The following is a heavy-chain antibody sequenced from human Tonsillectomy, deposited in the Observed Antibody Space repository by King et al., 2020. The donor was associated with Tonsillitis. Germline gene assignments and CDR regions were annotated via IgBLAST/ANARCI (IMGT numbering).Heavy chain of an antibody. V-gene: IGHV3-23*04. CDR2: ISNSGGNT. J-gene: IGHJ4*02. CDR3: AKDGHSSGWYYFDY. CDR1: GFTFSSYA. Sequence: VQLVESGGGLVQPGGSLRLSCAASGFTFSSYAMSWVRQVPGKGLEWVSVISNSGGNTYYADSVKGRFTISRDNSKNTLYLQMNSQRAGDTAAYYCAKDGHSSGWYYFDYWGQGTLVTVSS. D-gene: IGHD6-19*01.